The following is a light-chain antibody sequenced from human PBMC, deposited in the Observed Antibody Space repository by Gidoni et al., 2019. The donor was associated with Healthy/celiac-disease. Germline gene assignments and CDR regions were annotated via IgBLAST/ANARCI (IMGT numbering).Light chain of an antibody. V-gene: IGLV1-40*01. Sequence: QSVLTQPPSVSGAPGQRVTIACTGSSSNIGAGYDVHWYQQLPGTAPKLLIYGNSNRPSGVPDRFSGSKSGTSASLAITVLQAEDEADYYCQSYDSSLSGREVFGGGTKLTVL. CDR1: SSNIGAGYD. CDR3: QSYDSSLSGREV. CDR2: GNS. J-gene: IGLJ2*01.